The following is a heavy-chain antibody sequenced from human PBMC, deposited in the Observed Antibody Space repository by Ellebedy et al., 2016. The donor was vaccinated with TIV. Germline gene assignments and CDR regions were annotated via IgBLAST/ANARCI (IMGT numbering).Heavy chain of an antibody. V-gene: IGHV3-7*01. Sequence: PGGFLRLSCAASGFTFRSYWMSWVRQAPGKGLEWVANIYQDGSQKYYVDSVKGRFTISRDNAKNSLYLQMNSLRVEDTAVYYCARRGSYGDYAVQINNWFDSWGQGILVTVYS. CDR3: ARRGSYGDYAVQINNWFDS. D-gene: IGHD4-17*01. CDR1: GFTFRSYW. CDR2: IYQDGSQK. J-gene: IGHJ5*01.